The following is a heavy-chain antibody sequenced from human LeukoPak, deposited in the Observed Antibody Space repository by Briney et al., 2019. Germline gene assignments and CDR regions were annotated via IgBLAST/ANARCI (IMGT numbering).Heavy chain of an antibody. CDR2: IYYSGST. J-gene: IGHJ4*02. CDR1: GGSISSSSYY. V-gene: IGHV4-39*01. CDR3: TRRPTTVTTWGGFDY. D-gene: IGHD4-17*01. Sequence: SETLSLTCTVSGGSISSSSYYWGWIRQPPGKGLEWFGSIYYSGSTYYNPSLKSRVTISVDTSKNQFSLKLSSVTAADTAVYYCTRRPTTVTTWGGFDYWGQGTLVTVSS.